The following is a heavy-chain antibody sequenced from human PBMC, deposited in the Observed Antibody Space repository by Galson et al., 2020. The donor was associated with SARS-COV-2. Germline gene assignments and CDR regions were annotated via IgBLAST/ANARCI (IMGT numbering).Heavy chain of an antibody. D-gene: IGHD3-22*01. CDR1: GGSVSSGSYY. CDR2: ISYSGST. J-gene: IGHJ1*01. CDR3: ARDRWPYDSSGYHWEGFQH. V-gene: IGHV4-61*01. Sequence: SQTLSLTCTVSGGSVSSGSYYWSWIRQPPGKGLEWIGYISYSGSTSYNPSLRSRVTISIDTSKNQFSLKLSSVTAADTAVYYCARDRWPYDSSGYHWEGFQHWGQGTLVTVSS.